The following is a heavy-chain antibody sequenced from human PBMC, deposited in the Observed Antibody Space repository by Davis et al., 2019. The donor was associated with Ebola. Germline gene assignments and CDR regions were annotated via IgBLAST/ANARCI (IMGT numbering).Heavy chain of an antibody. J-gene: IGHJ4*02. CDR1: GGTFSSYA. CDR3: ARGGYCSSTSCYSLGY. V-gene: IGHV1-69*04. Sequence: SVKVSCKASGGTFSSYAISWVRQAPGQGLEWMGRIIPILGIANYAQKFQGRVTITADKSTSTAYMELSSLRSEDTAVYYCARGGYCSSTSCYSLGYWGQGTLVTVSS. CDR2: IIPILGIA. D-gene: IGHD2-2*02.